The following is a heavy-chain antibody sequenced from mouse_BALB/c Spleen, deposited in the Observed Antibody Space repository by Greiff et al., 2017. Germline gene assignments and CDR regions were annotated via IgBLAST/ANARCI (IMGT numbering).Heavy chain of an antibody. V-gene: IGHV5-6*01. CDR1: GFTFSSYG. D-gene: IGHD2-14*01. J-gene: IGHJ2*01. CDR3: ARQGDRYDHFDY. Sequence: EVKVVESGGDLVKPGGSLKLSCAASGFTFSSYGMSWVRQTPDKRLEWVATISSGGSYTYYPDSVKGRFTISRDNAKNTLYLQMSSLKSEDTAMYYCARQGDRYDHFDYWGQGTTLTVSS. CDR2: ISSGGSYT.